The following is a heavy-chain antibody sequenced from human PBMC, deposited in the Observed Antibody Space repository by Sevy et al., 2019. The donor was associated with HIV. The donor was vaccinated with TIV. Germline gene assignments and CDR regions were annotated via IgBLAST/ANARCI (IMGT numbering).Heavy chain of an antibody. Sequence: SETLSLTCTVSGGSISSSSYYWGWSRQPPGKGLEWIGSIYYSGSTYYNPSLKSRVTISVDTSKNQFSLKLSSVTAADTAVYYCARHPYYDSGVVPYYFDYWGQGTLVTVSS. D-gene: IGHD3-22*01. V-gene: IGHV4-39*01. CDR3: ARHPYYDSGVVPYYFDY. J-gene: IGHJ4*02. CDR1: GGSISSSSYY. CDR2: IYYSGST.